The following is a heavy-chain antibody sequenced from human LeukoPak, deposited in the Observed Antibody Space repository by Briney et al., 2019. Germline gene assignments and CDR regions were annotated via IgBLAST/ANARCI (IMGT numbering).Heavy chain of an antibody. D-gene: IGHD3-9*01. J-gene: IGHJ3*02. Sequence: ASVKVSCKASGYTFTGYYLFWVRQAPGQGLEWMGWINPNSGGTKYAQKFQGRVTMTRDTSISAAYMELSRLRSDDTAVYYCASHYDILTGYHTDHDAFDIWGQGTMVTVSS. CDR3: ASHYDILTGYHTDHDAFDI. CDR1: GYTFTGYY. CDR2: INPNSGGT. V-gene: IGHV1-2*02.